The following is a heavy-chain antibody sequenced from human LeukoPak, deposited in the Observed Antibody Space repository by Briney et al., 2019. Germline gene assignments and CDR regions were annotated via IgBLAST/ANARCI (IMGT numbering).Heavy chain of an antibody. CDR1: GGSISSGDYY. J-gene: IGHJ6*03. CDR3: AITTSAGSYYYYYYMDV. CDR2: IYYSGST. Sequence: SETLSLTCTVSGGSISSGDYYGSWIRQPPGKGLEWIGYIYYSGSTYYNPSLKSRVTISVDTSKNQFSLKLSSVTAADTAVYYCAITTSAGSYYYYYYMDVWGKGTTVTVSS. V-gene: IGHV4-30-4*08. D-gene: IGHD2-2*01.